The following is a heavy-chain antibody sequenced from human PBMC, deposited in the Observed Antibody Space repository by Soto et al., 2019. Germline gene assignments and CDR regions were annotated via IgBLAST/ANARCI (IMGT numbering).Heavy chain of an antibody. J-gene: IGHJ6*02. Sequence: SGGSLRLSCAASGFTFSSYSMNWVRQAPGKGLEWVSSISSSSSYIYYADSVKGRFTISRDNAKNSLYLQMNSLRDEDTAVYYCAREKAVMPYYYYGMDVWGQGTTVTVSS. CDR3: AREKAVMPYYYYGMDV. D-gene: IGHD2-21*01. V-gene: IGHV3-21*01. CDR1: GFTFSSYS. CDR2: ISSSSSYI.